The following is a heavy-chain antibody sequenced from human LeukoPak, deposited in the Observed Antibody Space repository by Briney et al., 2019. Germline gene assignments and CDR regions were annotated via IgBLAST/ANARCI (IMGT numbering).Heavy chain of an antibody. D-gene: IGHD4-17*01. CDR3: ACLRGPSDY. Sequence: GGTLRLSCAASGFTFSSYGMSWVRQAPGKGLEWVSAISGSGGSTYYADSVKGRFTISRDNSKNTLYLQMNSLTADDTAVYFCACLRGPSDYWGQGTLVTVSS. CDR2: ISGSGGST. CDR1: GFTFSSYG. J-gene: IGHJ4*02. V-gene: IGHV3-23*01.